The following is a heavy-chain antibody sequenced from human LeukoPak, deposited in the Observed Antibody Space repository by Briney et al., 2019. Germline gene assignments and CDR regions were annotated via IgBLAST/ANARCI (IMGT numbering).Heavy chain of an antibody. CDR3: TGPPD. CDR2: IMSKNDGGTT. V-gene: IGHV3-15*01. Sequence: SGGSLRLSSAVSGFSVSDAWMSWVRQAPGKGLEWVGRIMSKNDGGTTDYAASVKGRFTISRDDSKNTLYLQMNSLKTEDTAVYYCTGPPDWGQGTLVTVSS. J-gene: IGHJ4*02. CDR1: GFSVSDAW.